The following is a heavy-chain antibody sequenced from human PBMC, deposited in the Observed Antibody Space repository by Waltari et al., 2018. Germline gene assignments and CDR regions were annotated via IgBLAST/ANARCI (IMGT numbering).Heavy chain of an antibody. CDR2: IYHSGST. D-gene: IGHD3-22*01. CDR1: GYSISSGYY. J-gene: IGHJ4*02. V-gene: IGHV4-38-2*01. Sequence: QVQLQESGPGLVKPSETLSLTCAVSGYSISSGYYWGWIRQPPGKGLEWIGSIYHSGSTYYNPSLKSRVTISVDTSKNQFSLKLSSVTAADTAVYYCASFGFYYDSSGYHNWGQGTLVTVSS. CDR3: ASFGFYYDSSGYHN.